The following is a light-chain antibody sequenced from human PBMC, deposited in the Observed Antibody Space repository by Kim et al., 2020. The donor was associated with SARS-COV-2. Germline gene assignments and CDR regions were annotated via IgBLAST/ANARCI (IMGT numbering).Light chain of an antibody. CDR2: GKI. V-gene: IGLV3-19*01. CDR1: SLRSYY. J-gene: IGLJ2*01. Sequence: SSELTQDPAVSVALGQTVRITCQGDSLRSYYASWYQQRPGQAPILVIYGKINRPSGIPDRFSGSSSGNTASLTITGAQADDEADYYCNSRDSSCNHVVFG. CDR3: NSRDSSCNHVV.